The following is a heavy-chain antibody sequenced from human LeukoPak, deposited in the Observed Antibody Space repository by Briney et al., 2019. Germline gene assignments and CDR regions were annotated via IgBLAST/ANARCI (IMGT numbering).Heavy chain of an antibody. V-gene: IGHV4-59*12. CDR1: GGSISSYY. CDR2: IYYSGST. D-gene: IGHD3-9*01. J-gene: IGHJ3*02. Sequence: SETLSLTCTVSGGSISSYYWSWIRQPPGKGLEWIGYIYYSGSTNYNPSLKSRVTISVDTSKNQFSLKLSSVTAADTAVYYCAGRYYDILTGSEDAFDIWGQGTMVTVSS. CDR3: AGRYYDILTGSEDAFDI.